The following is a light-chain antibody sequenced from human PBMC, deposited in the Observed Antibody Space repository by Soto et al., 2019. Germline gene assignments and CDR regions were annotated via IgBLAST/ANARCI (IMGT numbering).Light chain of an antibody. CDR1: QGINSF. V-gene: IGKV3-20*01. Sequence: LTQSPSSLSASVGDRVTITCRASQGINSFLAWYQQKPGQAPRLLIFGASSRATGIPDRFSGSGSGTGFTLTISRLEPEDFAVYYCQQYGTSPYTFGQGTKLEIK. J-gene: IGKJ2*01. CDR3: QQYGTSPYT. CDR2: GAS.